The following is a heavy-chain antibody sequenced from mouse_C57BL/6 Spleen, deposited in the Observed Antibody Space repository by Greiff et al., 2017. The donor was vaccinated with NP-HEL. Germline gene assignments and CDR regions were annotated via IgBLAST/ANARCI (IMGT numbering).Heavy chain of an antibody. CDR2: INPNNGGT. CDR3: ARGKYYYGSSFFAY. D-gene: IGHD1-1*01. V-gene: IGHV1-26*01. Sequence: EVQLQQSGPELVKPGASVKISCKASGYTFTDYYMNWVKQSHGKSLEWIGDINPNNGGTSYNQKFKGKATLTVDKSSSTAYMELRSLTSEDSAVYYCARGKYYYGSSFFAYWGQGTLVTVSA. J-gene: IGHJ3*01. CDR1: GYTFTDYY.